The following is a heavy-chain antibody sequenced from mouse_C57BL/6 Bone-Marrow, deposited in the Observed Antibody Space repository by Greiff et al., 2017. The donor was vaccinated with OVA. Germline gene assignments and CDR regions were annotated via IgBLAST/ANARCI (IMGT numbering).Heavy chain of an antibody. J-gene: IGHJ4*01. V-gene: IGHV5-4*01. CDR2: ISDGGSYT. Sequence: EVQRVESGGGLVKPGGSLKLSCAASGFTFSSYAMSWVRQTPEKRLEWVATISDGGSYTYYPDNVQGRFTISRDNAKNNLYLQMSHLKSEDTAMYYCARELMGYWGQGTSVTVSS. CDR1: GFTFSSYA. CDR3: ARELMGY.